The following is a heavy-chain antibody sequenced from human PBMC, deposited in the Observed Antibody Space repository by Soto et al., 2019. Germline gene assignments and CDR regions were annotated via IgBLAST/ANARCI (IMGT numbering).Heavy chain of an antibody. J-gene: IGHJ5*02. Sequence: EVQLVESGGGLVKPGGSLRLSCAASGFTFSSYSMNWVRQAPGKGLEWVSSISSSSSYIYYADSVKGRFTISRDNAKNSLYLQMNSLRAEDTAVYYCARSEYIAAVFDPWGQGTLVTVSS. CDR2: ISSSSSYI. CDR3: ARSEYIAAVFDP. CDR1: GFTFSSYS. D-gene: IGHD6-13*01. V-gene: IGHV3-21*01.